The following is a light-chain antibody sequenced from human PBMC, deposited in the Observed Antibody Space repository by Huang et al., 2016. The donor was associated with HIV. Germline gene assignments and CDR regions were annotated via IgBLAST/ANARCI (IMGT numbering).Light chain of an antibody. CDR2: DAS. CDR3: QQSYSTLRFT. Sequence: DIQMTQSPSSLSASVGVRVTITCRASQSITKYLNWYQQKPGKAPKLLIYDASSLQSGVPSRFSGSGSGTDFTLTISSLQPEDFATYYCQQSYSTLRFTFGPGTKVDI. V-gene: IGKV1-39*01. CDR1: QSITKY. J-gene: IGKJ3*01.